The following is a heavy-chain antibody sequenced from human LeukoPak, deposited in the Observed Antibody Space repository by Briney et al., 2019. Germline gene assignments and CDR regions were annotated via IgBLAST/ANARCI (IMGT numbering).Heavy chain of an antibody. CDR2: IRSSDSTT. Sequence: PGGSLRLSCAASGFSFSRYGRKWVRQAPGKGLEWLSYIRSSDSTTYYAGSVKGRFTISRDNAKNSLYLQMDSLRVEDTAVYYCAKRADSSAHSFDYWGQGTLVTVSS. J-gene: IGHJ4*02. CDR3: AKRADSSAHSFDY. D-gene: IGHD3-22*01. CDR1: GFSFSRYG. V-gene: IGHV3-48*04.